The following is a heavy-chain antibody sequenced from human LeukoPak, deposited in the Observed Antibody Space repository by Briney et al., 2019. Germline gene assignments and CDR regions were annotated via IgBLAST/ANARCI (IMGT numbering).Heavy chain of an antibody. CDR1: SGSFSDHY. Sequence: PSETLSLTCAVYSGSFSDHYWSWIRQSPGKGLEWIGEINHSGTTNYFPSLKSRATISVDTSKNQFSLKLSSVTAADTAVYYCARMIREVQSHLSWFDSWGQGTLVTVSS. V-gene: IGHV4-34*01. J-gene: IGHJ5*01. D-gene: IGHD3-10*01. CDR2: INHSGTT. CDR3: ARMIREVQSHLSWFDS.